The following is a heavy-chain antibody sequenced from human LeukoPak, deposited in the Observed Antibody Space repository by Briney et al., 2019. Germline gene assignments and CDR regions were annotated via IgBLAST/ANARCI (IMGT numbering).Heavy chain of an antibody. V-gene: IGHV3-23*01. D-gene: IGHD6-19*01. J-gene: IGHJ4*02. CDR2: ISSSGGST. Sequence: PGGSLRLSCAASEFTFSSYAMTWVRQAPGKGLEWVSTISSSGGSTYYADSVKGRFTISRDNSKNTLYLQMNGLRAEDTAVYYCAKSRGSGWYASIDSWGQGTLVTVSS. CDR3: AKSRGSGWYASIDS. CDR1: EFTFSSYA.